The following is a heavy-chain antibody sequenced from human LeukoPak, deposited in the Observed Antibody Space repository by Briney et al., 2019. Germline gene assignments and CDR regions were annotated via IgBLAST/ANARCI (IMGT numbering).Heavy chain of an antibody. CDR2: LSGDATGT. CDR1: GFTFSRYW. D-gene: IGHD3-22*01. Sequence: PGGSLRRSCAASGFTFSRYWVHWVRQAPGKGLVWVSRLSGDATGTSSADFVKGRFTISRDNAKNTLYLQMNSLGGEDTAVYYCARGPQSSGFYAGDLWGQGNLVTVSS. V-gene: IGHV3-74*01. J-gene: IGHJ5*02. CDR3: ARGPQSSGFYAGDL.